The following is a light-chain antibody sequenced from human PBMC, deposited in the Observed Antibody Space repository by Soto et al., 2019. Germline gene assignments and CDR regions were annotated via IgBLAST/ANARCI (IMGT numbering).Light chain of an antibody. CDR3: QQYDSLPRT. V-gene: IGKV1-33*01. J-gene: IGKJ1*01. CDR1: QDISHY. Sequence: DIQMTQSPSSLSASVGDRVTITCQASQDISHYLNWYQQKPGKAPKLLIYDALNLETGVPSRVSGRGCGTYFTFTIRGLQPEDIATFFCQQYDSLPRTFGQGTKVEIK. CDR2: DAL.